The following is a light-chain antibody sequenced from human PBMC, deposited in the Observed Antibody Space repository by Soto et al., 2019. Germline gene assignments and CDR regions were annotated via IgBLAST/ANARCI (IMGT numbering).Light chain of an antibody. Sequence: QSALTQPASVSGSPGQSITISCTGTSSDVGGYNYVSWYQQHPGKAPKLTIYEVSYRPSGVSNRFSGSKSGNTASLTISGLQAEDEAGYYCSSLTSTNTLAFGGGTKLTVL. CDR3: SSLTSTNTLA. CDR2: EVS. V-gene: IGLV2-14*01. J-gene: IGLJ2*01. CDR1: SSDVGGYNY.